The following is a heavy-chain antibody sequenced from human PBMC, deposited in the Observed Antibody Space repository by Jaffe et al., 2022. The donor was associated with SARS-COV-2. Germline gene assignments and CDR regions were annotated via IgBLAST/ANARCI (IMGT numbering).Heavy chain of an antibody. D-gene: IGHD6-13*01. J-gene: IGHJ4*02. CDR3: AKDTGPYSSSWYVD. V-gene: IGHV3-9*01. CDR1: GFTFDDYA. Sequence: EVQLVESGGGLVQPGRSLRLSCAASGFTFDDYAMHWVRQAPGKGLEWVSGISWNSGSIGYADSVKGRFTISRDNAKNSLYLQMNSLRAEDTALYYCAKDTGPYSSSWYVDWGQGTLVTVSS. CDR2: ISWNSGSI.